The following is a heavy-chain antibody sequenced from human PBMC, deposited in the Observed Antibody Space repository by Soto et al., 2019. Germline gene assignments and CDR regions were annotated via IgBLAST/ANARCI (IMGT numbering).Heavy chain of an antibody. Sequence: SETLSLTCAVYGGSFSGYYWSWIRQPPGKGLEWIGEINHSGSTNYNPPLKSRVTISVDASKNQFSLKLSSVTAADTAVYYCARGQSSLLLDCWGQGILVTVSS. V-gene: IGHV4-34*01. J-gene: IGHJ4*02. CDR1: GGSFSGYY. CDR3: ARGQSSLLLDC. CDR2: INHSGST. D-gene: IGHD2-8*02.